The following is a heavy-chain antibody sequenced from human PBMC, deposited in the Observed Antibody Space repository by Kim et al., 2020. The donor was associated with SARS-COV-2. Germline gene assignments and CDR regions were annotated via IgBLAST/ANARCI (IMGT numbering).Heavy chain of an antibody. J-gene: IGHJ6*02. Sequence: GGSLRLSCAASGFTFSSYAMSWVRQAPGKGLEWVSAISGGGGNTYYADSVKGRFTLSRDNSKNTLYLQMNSLRAEDTAVYYCAKDRHRDNYYYGWDVWGQGTTVTVSS. CDR2: ISGGGGNT. V-gene: IGHV3-23*01. CDR1: GFTFSSYA. CDR3: AKDRHRDNYYYGWDV. D-gene: IGHD2-15*01.